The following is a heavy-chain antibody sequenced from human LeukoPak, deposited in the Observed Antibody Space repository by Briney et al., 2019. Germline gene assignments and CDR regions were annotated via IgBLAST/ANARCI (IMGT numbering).Heavy chain of an antibody. CDR3: ARDGSGWQFDY. CDR2: IYYSGST. D-gene: IGHD6-25*01. Sequence: SETLSLTCTVSGGSISSYYWSSFRQPPGKGREWIGYIYYSGSTNYNPSLKSRVTISVDTSKNQFSLKLSSVTAADTGVYYCARDGSGWQFDYWGRGTLVSVSS. V-gene: IGHV4-59*01. J-gene: IGHJ4*02. CDR1: GGSISSYY.